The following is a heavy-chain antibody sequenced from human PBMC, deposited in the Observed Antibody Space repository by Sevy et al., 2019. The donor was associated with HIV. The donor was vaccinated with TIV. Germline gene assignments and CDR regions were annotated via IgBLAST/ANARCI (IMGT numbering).Heavy chain of an antibody. J-gene: IGHJ4*02. V-gene: IGHV3-7*01. CDR3: ARDRTGYFDY. CDR2: IKQDGSEK. Sequence: GGSLRFSGAASGFTFSSYWMSWGRQAPGKGLEWVANIKQDGSEKYYVDSVKGRFTISRDNAKNSLYLQMNSLRAEDTAVYYCARDRTGYFDYWGQGTLVTVSS. CDR1: GFTFSSYW. D-gene: IGHD3-9*01.